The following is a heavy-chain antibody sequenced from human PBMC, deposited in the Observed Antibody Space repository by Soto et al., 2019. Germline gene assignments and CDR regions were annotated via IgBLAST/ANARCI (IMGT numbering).Heavy chain of an antibody. CDR3: ARGARNYYYFDC. J-gene: IGHJ4*02. CDR2: INGDGSST. D-gene: IGHD1-7*01. Sequence: SCVASGFTFSNYWIHWVRQAPGKGLVWVSRINGDGSSTNYADSVKGQFTISRDNAKNTVYLQMNSLRVEDTAVYYCARGARNYYYFDCWGQGTLVTVSS. V-gene: IGHV3-74*01. CDR1: GFTFSNYW.